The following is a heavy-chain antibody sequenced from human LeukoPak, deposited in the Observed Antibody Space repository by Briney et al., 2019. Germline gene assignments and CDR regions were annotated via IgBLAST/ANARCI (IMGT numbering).Heavy chain of an antibody. D-gene: IGHD3-22*01. Sequence: KPSETLSLTCTISGGSISSYYWSWIRQPPGKGLEWIGYIYYSGSTNYNPSLKSRVTISVDTSKNQFSLKLSSVTAADTAVYYCARVAYDSSGYSGYFDYWGQGTLVTVSS. CDR1: GGSISSYY. CDR2: IYYSGST. CDR3: ARVAYDSSGYSGYFDY. V-gene: IGHV4-59*01. J-gene: IGHJ4*02.